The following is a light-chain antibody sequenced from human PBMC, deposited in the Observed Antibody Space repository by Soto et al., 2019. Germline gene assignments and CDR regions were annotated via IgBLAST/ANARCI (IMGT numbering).Light chain of an antibody. V-gene: IGLV2-14*01. CDR2: DVS. Sequence: QSVLTQPASVSVSPGQSITISCTGTSSDVGGYKYVSWYQQHPGKAPKLMIYDVSNRPSGVSNRFSGSKSGNTASLTISGLQAEDEADYYCSSYTSSGTQVFGTGTKVTVL. CDR1: SSDVGGYKY. J-gene: IGLJ1*01. CDR3: SSYTSSGTQV.